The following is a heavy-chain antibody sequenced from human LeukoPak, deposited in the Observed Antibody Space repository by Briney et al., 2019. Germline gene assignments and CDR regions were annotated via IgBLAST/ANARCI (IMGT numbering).Heavy chain of an antibody. CDR1: GYTFTDSY. CDR2: INPSNGDT. Sequence: ASVKVSCNPSGYTFTDSYIHWVRHAPAVGLQWMGWINPSNGDTHYAEVFQGRVTMTRDTSIRTAYMELTGLTTDDTAVYYCARSPIGASAYWGRGTLVIVSS. CDR3: ARSPIGASAY. V-gene: IGHV1-2*02. J-gene: IGHJ4*02. D-gene: IGHD3-10*01.